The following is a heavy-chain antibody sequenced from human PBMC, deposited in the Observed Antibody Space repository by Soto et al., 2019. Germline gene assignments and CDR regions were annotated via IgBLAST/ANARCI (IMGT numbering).Heavy chain of an antibody. V-gene: IGHV5-51*01. D-gene: IGHD3-16*01. CDR3: ARRSTGGSDAFDI. J-gene: IGHJ3*02. CDR1: GYSFTSYW. Sequence: GASLKISCRGSGYSFTSYWIAWVRQMPGKGLECMGIIYPRDSDTRYSPSFQGQVTISADKSITTAYLQWSSLKASDTAVYYCARRSTGGSDAFDIWGQGTMVTVSS. CDR2: IYPRDSDT.